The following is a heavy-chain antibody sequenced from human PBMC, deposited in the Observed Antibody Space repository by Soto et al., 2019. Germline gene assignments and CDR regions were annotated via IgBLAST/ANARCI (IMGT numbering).Heavy chain of an antibody. D-gene: IGHD6-13*01. V-gene: IGHV5-10-1*01. CDR3: ARGQQQLVPHGWFDP. Sequence: GESLKISCKGSGYSFTSYWISWVRQMPGKGLEWMGRIDPSDSYTNYSPSFQGHVTISADKSISTAYLQWSSLKASDTAMYYCARGQQQLVPHGWFDPWGQGTLVTVSS. CDR1: GYSFTSYW. CDR2: IDPSDSYT. J-gene: IGHJ5*02.